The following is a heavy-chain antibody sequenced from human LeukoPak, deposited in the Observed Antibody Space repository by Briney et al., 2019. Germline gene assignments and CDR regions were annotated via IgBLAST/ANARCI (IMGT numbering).Heavy chain of an antibody. CDR3: ARDSDSYGPDFDY. Sequence: PSETLSLTCTVSGRSISSYYWSWIRQPPGKGLEWIGYISYSGSTDYNPSLKSRVSMSVDTSKNQFSLKLSSVTAEDTAIYYCARDSDSYGPDFDYWGQGTLVTVSS. J-gene: IGHJ4*02. CDR2: ISYSGST. V-gene: IGHV4-59*12. D-gene: IGHD5-18*01. CDR1: GRSISSYY.